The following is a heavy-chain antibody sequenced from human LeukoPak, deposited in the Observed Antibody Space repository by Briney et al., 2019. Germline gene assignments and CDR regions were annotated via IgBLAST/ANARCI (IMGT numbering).Heavy chain of an antibody. CDR1: GFTFSNTW. CDR2: IKSKTGGGTT. D-gene: IGHD3-9*01. Sequence: PGGSLRLSCAASGFTFSNTWMSWVRQAPGKGLEWVGRIKSKTGGGTTDYAAPVKGRFTISRDDSKNTLYLQMNSLKTEDTAVYYCTTDPDSWLFVDYWGQGTLVTVSS. CDR3: TTDPDSWLFVDY. J-gene: IGHJ4*02. V-gene: IGHV3-15*01.